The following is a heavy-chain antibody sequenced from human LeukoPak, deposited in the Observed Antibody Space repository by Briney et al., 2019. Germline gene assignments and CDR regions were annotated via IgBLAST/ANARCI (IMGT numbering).Heavy chain of an antibody. D-gene: IGHD3-10*01. CDR1: GFTFSSYS. J-gene: IGHJ3*02. V-gene: IGHV3-21*01. CDR2: ISSSSSYI. CDR3: ATMVRGVIGAFDI. Sequence: GGSLRLSCAASGFTFSSYSMNWVRQAPGKGLEWVSSISSSSSYIYYADSVKGRFTISRDNAKNSLYLQMNSLRAEDTAVYYCATMVRGVIGAFDIWGQGTMVTVSS.